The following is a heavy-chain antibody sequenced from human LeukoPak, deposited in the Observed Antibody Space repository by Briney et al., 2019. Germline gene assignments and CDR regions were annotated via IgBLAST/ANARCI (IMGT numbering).Heavy chain of an antibody. CDR2: LSGSGDST. Sequence: GGSLRLSCAASGFTFRSYDISWVRQAPGKGLEWVSTLSGSGDSTYYADSVKGRFTISRDNSKNTLFLQMNSMRAEDTAVYYCAKEVWSAMYYFDFWGQGTLVTVSS. D-gene: IGHD2-2*01. J-gene: IGHJ4*02. CDR3: AKEVWSAMYYFDF. CDR1: GFTFRSYD. V-gene: IGHV3-23*01.